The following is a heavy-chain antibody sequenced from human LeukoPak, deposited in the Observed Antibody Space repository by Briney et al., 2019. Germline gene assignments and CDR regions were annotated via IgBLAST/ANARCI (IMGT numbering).Heavy chain of an antibody. V-gene: IGHV3-23*01. CDR3: SPLGSGVDY. CDR2: IGVSGGTT. Sequence: GGSLRLSCAASGFTFNNYAMNWVRQAPGKGLEWVSVIGVSGGTTYYADSVKGRFTISRDNSKNTLYLEINSLRAEDTAVYYCSPLGSGVDYWGQGTLVTVTS. CDR1: GFTFNNYA. D-gene: IGHD6-19*01. J-gene: IGHJ4*02.